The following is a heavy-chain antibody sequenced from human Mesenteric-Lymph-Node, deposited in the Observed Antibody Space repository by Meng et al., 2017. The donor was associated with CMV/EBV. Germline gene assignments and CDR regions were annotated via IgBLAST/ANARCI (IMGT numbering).Heavy chain of an antibody. J-gene: IGHJ5*02. CDR3: ARGPLSSYYYGSGSYYNP. V-gene: IGHV1-3*01. Sequence: TFTSYAMHWVRQAPGQRLEWMGWINAGNGNTKYSQKFQGRVTITRDTSASTAYMELSSLRSEDTAVYYCARGPLSSYYYGSGSYYNPWGQGTLVTVSS. D-gene: IGHD3-10*01. CDR2: INAGNGNT. CDR1: TFTSYA.